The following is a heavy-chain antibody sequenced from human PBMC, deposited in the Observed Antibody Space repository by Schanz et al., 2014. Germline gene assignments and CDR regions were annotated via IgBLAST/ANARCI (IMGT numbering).Heavy chain of an antibody. Sequence: QVQLVDSGGGLVKPGGSLRLSCAASGFTFSSYAMSWVRQAPGKGLEWVAVISYDGSFKNYADSVRGRITMSRDNSKNTMYLQINNLRADDTAVYYCARELPGVVAFDVWGQGTMVTVSS. J-gene: IGHJ3*01. CDR1: GFTFSSYA. CDR2: ISYDGSFK. CDR3: ARELPGVVAFDV. D-gene: IGHD7-27*01. V-gene: IGHV3-33*08.